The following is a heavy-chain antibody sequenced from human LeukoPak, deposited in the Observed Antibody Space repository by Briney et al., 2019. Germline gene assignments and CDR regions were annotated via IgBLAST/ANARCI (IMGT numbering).Heavy chain of an antibody. CDR3: ARDSVVPAAITWFDP. CDR2: IIPILGIA. D-gene: IGHD2-2*01. J-gene: IGHJ5*02. CDR1: GGTFSSYT. V-gene: IGHV1-69*04. Sequence: SVKISCKASGGTFSSYTISWVRQAPGQGLEWMGRIIPILGIANYAQKFQGRVTITADKSTSTAYMELSSLRSEDTAVYYCARDSVVPAAITWFDPWGQGTLVTVSS.